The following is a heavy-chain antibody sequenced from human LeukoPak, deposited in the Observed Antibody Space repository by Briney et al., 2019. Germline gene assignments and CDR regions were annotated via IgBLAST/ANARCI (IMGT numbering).Heavy chain of an antibody. J-gene: IGHJ4*02. V-gene: IGHV1-2*02. Sequence: ASVKVSCKASGYTFIRYYIHWVRPAPGQGAQRMGWVSPHSGGTTYAQKFEGRVTMTTDTSISTAYMELRRLRSDDTAVYYCAREGSGWYGNFDYWGQGTLVTVSS. CDR3: AREGSGWYGNFDY. D-gene: IGHD6-19*01. CDR1: GYTFIRYY. CDR2: VSPHSGGT.